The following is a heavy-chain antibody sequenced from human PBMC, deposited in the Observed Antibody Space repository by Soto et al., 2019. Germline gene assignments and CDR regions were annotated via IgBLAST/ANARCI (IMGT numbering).Heavy chain of an antibody. D-gene: IGHD3-3*01. V-gene: IGHV4-31*03. CDR1: GGSISSGGYY. Sequence: SETLSLTCTVSGGSISSGGYYWSWIRQHPGKGLEWIGYIYYSGSTYYNPSLKSRVNISVDTSKNQFSLKLSSVTAADTAVYYCARVGYYDFWSGYFRPDDAFDIWGQGTMVTVSS. CDR2: IYYSGST. J-gene: IGHJ3*02. CDR3: ARVGYYDFWSGYFRPDDAFDI.